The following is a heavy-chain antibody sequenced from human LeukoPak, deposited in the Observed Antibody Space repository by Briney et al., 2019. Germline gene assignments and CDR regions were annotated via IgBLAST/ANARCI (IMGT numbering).Heavy chain of an antibody. J-gene: IGHJ4*02. V-gene: IGHV1-18*01. CDR3: ARAVTLHYYDSSGYYSPGY. CDR1: GYTFTSYG. CDR2: ISAYNGNT. D-gene: IGHD3-22*01. Sequence: ASVKVSCKASGYTFTSYGITWVRQAPGQGLEWMGWISAYNGNTNYAQKLQGRVTMTTDTSTTTAYMELSRLRSDDTAVYYCARAVTLHYYDSSGYYSPGYWGQGTLVTVSS.